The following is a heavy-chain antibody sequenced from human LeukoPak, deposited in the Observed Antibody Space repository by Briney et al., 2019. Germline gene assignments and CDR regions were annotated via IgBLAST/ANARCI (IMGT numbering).Heavy chain of an antibody. CDR1: GFPFDDYG. Sequence: GSLRLSCAASGFPFDDYGMSWVRQVPGKGLEWVSAINWNGGSTGYADSVKGRFTISRDNSKNTLYLQMNSLRAEDTAVYYCASALEYSSSSAYAFDIWGQGTMVTVSS. D-gene: IGHD6-6*01. CDR3: ASALEYSSSSAYAFDI. CDR2: INWNGGST. V-gene: IGHV3-20*04. J-gene: IGHJ3*02.